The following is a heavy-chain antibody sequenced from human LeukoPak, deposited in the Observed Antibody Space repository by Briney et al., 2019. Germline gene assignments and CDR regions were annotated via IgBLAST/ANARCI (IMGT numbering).Heavy chain of an antibody. CDR2: IRSKANSYAT. Sequence: GGPLRLSCAASGFTFSGSAMHWVRQASGKGLEWVGRIRSKANSYATAYAASVKGRFTISRDDSKNTAYLQMNSLKTEDTAVYYCTSPHDYGDYWGQGTLVTVSS. J-gene: IGHJ4*02. V-gene: IGHV3-73*01. CDR3: TSPHDYGDY. CDR1: GFTFSGSA.